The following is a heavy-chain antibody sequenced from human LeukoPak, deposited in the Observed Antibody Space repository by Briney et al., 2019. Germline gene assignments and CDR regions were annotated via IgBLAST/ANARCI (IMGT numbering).Heavy chain of an antibody. CDR3: AHHVLLWFGELLIDY. Sequence: ESGRTLVHPIQTLTLTCTFSGFSLSTSGVGVGWIRQPPGKALEWLALIYWDDDKRYSPSLKSRLTITKDTSKNQVVLTMTNMDPVDTATYYCAHHVLLWFGELLIDYWGQGTLVTVSS. J-gene: IGHJ4*02. CDR2: IYWDDDK. CDR1: GFSLSTSGVG. D-gene: IGHD3-10*01. V-gene: IGHV2-5*02.